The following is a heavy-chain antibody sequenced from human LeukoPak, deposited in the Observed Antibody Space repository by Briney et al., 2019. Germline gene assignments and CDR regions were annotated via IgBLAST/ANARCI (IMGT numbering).Heavy chain of an antibody. CDR3: ARGNYYYDSSGYIPDDY. CDR2: MNPNSGNT. D-gene: IGHD3-22*01. J-gene: IGHJ4*02. CDR1: RHTFTSYD. V-gene: IGHV1-8*01. Sequence: GASVKVSCKASRHTFTSYDINWVRQATGQGLEWMGWMNPNSGNTGYAQKFQGRVTMTRNTSISTAYMELSSLRSEDTAVYYCARGNYYYDSSGYIPDDYWGQGTPVTVSS.